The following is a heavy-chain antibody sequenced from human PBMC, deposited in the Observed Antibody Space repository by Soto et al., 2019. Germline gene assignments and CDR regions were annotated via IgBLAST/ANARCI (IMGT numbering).Heavy chain of an antibody. D-gene: IGHD2-8*01. CDR3: ASTIVLMVYARYGYFDS. J-gene: IGHJ4*02. CDR2: FDPEEGET. Sequence: ASVKFSCKVSGYTLTELSMHWVRQAPGKGLEWMGGFDPEEGETSYAQKFQGRVTMTEDTSTDTAYMDLSSLRSEDTAVYYCASTIVLMVYARYGYFDSWGKGTLVTLSS. V-gene: IGHV1-24*01. CDR1: GYTLTELS.